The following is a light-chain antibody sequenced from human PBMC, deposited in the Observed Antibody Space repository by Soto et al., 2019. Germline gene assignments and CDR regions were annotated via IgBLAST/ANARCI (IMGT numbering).Light chain of an antibody. V-gene: IGKV3-20*01. CDR3: QQYGSTPLT. CDR2: DAS. J-gene: IGKJ4*01. CDR1: QSVGNNY. Sequence: EIVLTQSTGTLSLSPGERVTLSCRASQSVGNNYLAWYQQKPGQAPRFLIYDASSRATGIPDRFSGSGSGTDFTLTISRLEPEDFAVYYCQQYGSTPLTFGGGTKVEIK.